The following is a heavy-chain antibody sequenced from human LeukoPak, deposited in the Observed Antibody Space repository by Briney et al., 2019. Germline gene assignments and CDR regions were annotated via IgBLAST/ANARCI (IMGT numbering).Heavy chain of an antibody. CDR2: MNPNSGNT. CDR3: ARKGDVTYDSSLDWFDP. J-gene: IGHJ5*02. D-gene: IGHD3-22*01. CDR1: GYTFTSYD. Sequence: ASVKVSCKASGYTFTSYDINWVRQATGQGLEWMGWMNPNSGNTGYAQKFQGRVTMTRNTSISTAYMELSSLRSEDTAVYYCARKGDVTYDSSLDWFDPWGQGTLVTVSS. V-gene: IGHV1-8*01.